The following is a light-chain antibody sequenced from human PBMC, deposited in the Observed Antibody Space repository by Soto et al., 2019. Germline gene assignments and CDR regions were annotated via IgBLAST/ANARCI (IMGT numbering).Light chain of an antibody. CDR1: SSNIGANFD. CDR2: GNT. J-gene: IGLJ1*01. Sequence: QSALTQPPSVSGAPGQRVTISCTGSSSNIGANFDVGWFQHLPGSDPKVLIYGNTNRPSGVPARVSGSKYGTSASLAITGLQADDEADYYCQSYDSSLRAYVFGRGTKVTVL. CDR3: QSYDSSLRAYV. V-gene: IGLV1-40*01.